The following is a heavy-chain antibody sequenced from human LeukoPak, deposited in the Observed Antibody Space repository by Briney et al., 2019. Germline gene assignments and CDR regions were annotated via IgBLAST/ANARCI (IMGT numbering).Heavy chain of an antibody. V-gene: IGHV3-7*01. J-gene: IGHJ4*02. CDR3: ARGGGLTDY. Sequence: GGSLRLSCAASGFLFSSYWMSWVRQAPGKGLEWVANINYDGSEKPFVDSVRGRFTISRDNAKNSRYLQMNSLRVEDTAIYYCARGGGLTDYWGQGTLVTVSS. CDR2: INYDGSEK. D-gene: IGHD3-16*01. CDR1: GFLFSSYW.